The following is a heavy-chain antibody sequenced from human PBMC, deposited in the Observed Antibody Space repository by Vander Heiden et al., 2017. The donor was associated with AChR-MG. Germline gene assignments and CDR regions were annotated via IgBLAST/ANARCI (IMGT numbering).Heavy chain of an antibody. V-gene: IGHV3-21*01. D-gene: IGHD3-10*01. J-gene: IGHJ4*02. Sequence: EVQLVESGGGLVKPGGSLRRSCAASGFTFSSYSMHWVRQAPGKGLEWVSSISSSSSYIYYADSVKGRFTISRDNAKNSLYLHMNSLRAEDTAVYYCASVDGSGRIDYWGQGTLVTVSS. CDR2: ISSSSSYI. CDR3: ASVDGSGRIDY. CDR1: GFTFSSYS.